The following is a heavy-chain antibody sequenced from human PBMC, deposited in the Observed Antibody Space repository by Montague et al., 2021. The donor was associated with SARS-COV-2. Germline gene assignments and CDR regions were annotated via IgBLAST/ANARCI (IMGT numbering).Heavy chain of an antibody. CDR3: ARGSYGPDAFDI. V-gene: IGHV4-59*01. Sequence: SETLSLTCTVSGGSISSYYWSWIRMPPGQGLEWIGYISYSGSTNYNPSLKSRVTISLDTSKIQFSLTLNSVTAADTAVYYCARGSYGPDAFDICGQETMVTV. J-gene: IGHJ3*02. CDR2: ISYSGST. D-gene: IGHD5-18*01. CDR1: GGSISSYY.